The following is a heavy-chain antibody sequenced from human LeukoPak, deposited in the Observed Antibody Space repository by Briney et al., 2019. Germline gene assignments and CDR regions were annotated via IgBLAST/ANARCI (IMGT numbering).Heavy chain of an antibody. D-gene: IGHD3-3*01. Sequence: PGGSLRLSCAASGFTFSSYAMHWVRQAPGKGLEWVAVISYDGSNKYYADSVKGRFTISRDNSKNTLYLQMNSLRAEDTAVYYCARDLRFLEWAFDYRGQGTLVTVSS. CDR2: ISYDGSNK. V-gene: IGHV3-30*04. CDR3: ARDLRFLEWAFDY. CDR1: GFTFSSYA. J-gene: IGHJ4*02.